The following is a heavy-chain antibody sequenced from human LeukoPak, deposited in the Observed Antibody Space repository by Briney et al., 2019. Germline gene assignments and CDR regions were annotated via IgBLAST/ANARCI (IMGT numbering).Heavy chain of an antibody. CDR3: ARDSSPSIVVVPAAMMSGGAFDI. D-gene: IGHD2-2*01. J-gene: IGHJ3*02. CDR1: GGSISSYY. CDR2: IYTSGCS. V-gene: IGHV4-4*07. Sequence: SETVSLTCTVSGGSISSYYWSWIRQPAGKGLEWIGRIYTSGCSNYNRSLKSRVTMSVDTSKNQSSLKLSSVTAADTAVYYCARDSSPSIVVVPAAMMSGGAFDIWGQGTMVTVSS.